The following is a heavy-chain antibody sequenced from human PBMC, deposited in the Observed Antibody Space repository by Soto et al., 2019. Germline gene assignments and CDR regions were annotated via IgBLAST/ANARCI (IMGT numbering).Heavy chain of an antibody. CDR1: GGSFSGYY. D-gene: IGHD1-1*01. J-gene: IGHJ6*03. CDR2: INHSGST. V-gene: IGHV4-34*01. Sequence: QVQLQQWGAGLLKPSETLSLTCAVYGGSFSGYYWSWIRQPPGKGLEWIGEINHSGSTNYNPSLRITVTISVDTTKNQFALKLSCVAAADTAVYECVRGLPTRTTCHYMDVWGKGTTVTVSS. CDR3: VRGLPTRTTCHYMDV.